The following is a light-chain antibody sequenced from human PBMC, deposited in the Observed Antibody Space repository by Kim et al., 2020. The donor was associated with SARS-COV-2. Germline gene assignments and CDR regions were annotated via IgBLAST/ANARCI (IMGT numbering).Light chain of an antibody. Sequence: VSGSPGQSITISCTGTSNYVSWYQQHPGKAPKLMIFDVSHRPSGVSNRFSGSKSGNTASLTISGLRAEDEAAYYCSSYTSRSNFGVFGGGTQLTVL. CDR3: SSYTSRSNFGV. CDR2: DVS. J-gene: IGLJ2*01. V-gene: IGLV2-14*03. CDR1: SNY.